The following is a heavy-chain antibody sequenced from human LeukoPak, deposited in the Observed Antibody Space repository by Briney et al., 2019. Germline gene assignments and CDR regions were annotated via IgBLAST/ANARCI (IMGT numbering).Heavy chain of an antibody. V-gene: IGHV4-59*01. CDR2: SYYSGST. J-gene: IGHJ4*02. CDR3: ARDRGRGLWYFDY. D-gene: IGHD3-10*01. Sequence: SETLSLTCTVSGASISSYYWSWIRQPPGKGLEWIAYSYYSGSTNYNPSLKSRVTISVDTSKNQFSLKLSSVTAADTAVYYCARDRGRGLWYFDYWGQGTLVTVSS. CDR1: GASISSYY.